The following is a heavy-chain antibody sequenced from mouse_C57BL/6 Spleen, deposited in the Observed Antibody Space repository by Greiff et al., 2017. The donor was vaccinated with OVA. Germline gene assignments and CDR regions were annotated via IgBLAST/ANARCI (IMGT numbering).Heavy chain of an antibody. J-gene: IGHJ2*01. D-gene: IGHD2-4*01. V-gene: IGHV1-82*01. Sequence: QVQLQQSGPELVKPGASVKISCKASGYAFSSSWMNWVKQRPGKGLGWIGRIYPGDGDTNYNGKFKGKATLTADKSTSTAYMQLSSLTSEDSAVYFCARGPDYDSDWGQGTTLTVAS. CDR2: IYPGDGDT. CDR1: GYAFSSSW. CDR3: ARGPDYDSD.